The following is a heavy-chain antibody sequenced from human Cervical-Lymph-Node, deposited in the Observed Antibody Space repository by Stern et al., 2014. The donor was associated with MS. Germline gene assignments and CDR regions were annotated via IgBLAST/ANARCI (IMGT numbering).Heavy chain of an antibody. CDR1: GFTVSSNY. V-gene: IGHV3-53*01. CDR2: IYSGGST. J-gene: IGHJ6*02. CDR3: ARASRYCSTTSCYIYYYGMDV. D-gene: IGHD2-2*02. Sequence: EVQLLESGGGLIQPGGSLRLSCAASGFTVSSNYMSWVRQAPGKGLEWVSIIYSGGSTYYAGSVKGRFTISRDSSKNTLYLQMNSLRAEDTAVYYCARASRYCSTTSCYIYYYGMDVWGQGTTVTVSS.